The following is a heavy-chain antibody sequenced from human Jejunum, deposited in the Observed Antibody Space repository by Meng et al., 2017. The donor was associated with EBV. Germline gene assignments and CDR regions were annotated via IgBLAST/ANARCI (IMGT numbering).Heavy chain of an antibody. CDR3: ARSFGGVIADYFEY. CDR2: INPSGGST. J-gene: IGHJ4*01. V-gene: IGHV1-46*01. D-gene: IGHD3-16*02. Sequence: QVQLVHSGAEVKKPGASVKVSCKASGNTFTSYYLHCVRQAPGQGLEWMEMINPSGGSTRYAQKFQGRVTIPRDTSTSTVYMELSSLRSEDTAVYYCARSFGGVIADYFEYWGQGTLVTVSS. CDR1: GNTFTSYY.